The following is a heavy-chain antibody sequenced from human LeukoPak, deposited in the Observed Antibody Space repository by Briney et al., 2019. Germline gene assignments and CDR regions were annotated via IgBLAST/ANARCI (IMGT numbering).Heavy chain of an antibody. CDR2: ISSSGSTI. Sequence: GGSLRLACAASGFTFSSYEMNWVRQAPGKGLEWVSYISSSGSTIYYADSVKGRFTISRDNAKNSLYLQMNSLRAEDTAVYYCAELGITMIGGVWGKGTTVTVSS. CDR3: AELGITMIGGV. D-gene: IGHD3-10*02. V-gene: IGHV3-48*03. J-gene: IGHJ6*04. CDR1: GFTFSSYE.